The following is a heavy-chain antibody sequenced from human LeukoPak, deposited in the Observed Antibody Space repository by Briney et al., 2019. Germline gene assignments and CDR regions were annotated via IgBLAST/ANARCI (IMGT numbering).Heavy chain of an antibody. CDR1: GFTFSNAW. D-gene: IGHD3-22*01. CDR2: IKSKTDGGTT. Sequence: GGSLRLSCAASGFTFSNAWMSWVRQAPGKGLEWVGRIKSKTDGGTTDYAAPVKGRFTISRDDSKNTLYLQMNSLKTEDTAVYYCTTDWDYYDSSGYNPLNYWGQGTLVTVSS. V-gene: IGHV3-15*01. J-gene: IGHJ4*02. CDR3: TTDWDYYDSSGYNPLNY.